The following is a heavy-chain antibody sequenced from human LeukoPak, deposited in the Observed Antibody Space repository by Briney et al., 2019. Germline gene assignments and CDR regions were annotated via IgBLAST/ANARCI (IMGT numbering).Heavy chain of an antibody. V-gene: IGHV3-23*01. D-gene: IGHD2-2*01. CDR2: ISGSGAIT. CDR3: XKHSAPVVAAARFDY. J-gene: IGHJ4*02. Sequence: GGSLRLSCAASGFTFSSHGMNWVRQAPGKGLDWVSVISGSGAITDYADSVKGRFTISRDNSKNTLYLQMNSLRDEDTAVYYXXKHSAPVVAAARFDYWGQGTLVTVSS. CDR1: GFTFSSHG.